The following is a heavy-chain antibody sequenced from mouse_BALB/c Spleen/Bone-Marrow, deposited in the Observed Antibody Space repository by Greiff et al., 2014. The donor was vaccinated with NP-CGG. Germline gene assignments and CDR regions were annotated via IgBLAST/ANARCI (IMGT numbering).Heavy chain of an antibody. V-gene: IGHV14-3*02. Sequence: VQLQQSGAELVKPGASVKLSCTASGFNIKDTYMHWVKQRPEQGLEWIGRIDPANGNTKYDPKFQGKATITADTSSNTAYLQLSSLTSEDTAVYYCARRAARATGFAYWGQGILVTVSA. J-gene: IGHJ3*01. CDR2: IDPANGNT. D-gene: IGHD3-1*01. CDR1: GFNIKDTY. CDR3: ARRAARATGFAY.